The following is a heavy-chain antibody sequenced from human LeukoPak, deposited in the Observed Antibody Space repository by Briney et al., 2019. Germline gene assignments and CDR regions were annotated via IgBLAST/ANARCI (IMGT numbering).Heavy chain of an antibody. CDR1: GFIFNSYG. D-gene: IGHD3-10*01. CDR3: AKEVPWFGELLSNYLDY. V-gene: IGHV3-30*02. CDR2: IRYDGSNK. J-gene: IGHJ4*02. Sequence: GGSLRLSCAASGFIFNSYGMHWVRQAPGKGLEWVAFIRYDGSNKYYADSVKGRFTISRDNSKNTLYLQMNSLRAEDTAVYYCAKEVPWFGELLSNYLDYWGQGTLVTVSS.